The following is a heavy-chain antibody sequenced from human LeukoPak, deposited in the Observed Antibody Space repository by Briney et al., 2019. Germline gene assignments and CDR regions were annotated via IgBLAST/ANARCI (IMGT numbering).Heavy chain of an antibody. CDR3: ATTTIRLGY. Sequence: SETLSLTCTVSGGSISSSSHYWGWIRQPPGKGLEWIGSMYYRGSTYHNPSLKSRVTISVDTSKNQFSLKLSSVTAADAAVYYCATTTIRLGYWGQGTLVTVSS. CDR2: MYYRGST. D-gene: IGHD1-26*01. J-gene: IGHJ4*02. CDR1: GGSISSSSHY. V-gene: IGHV4-39*07.